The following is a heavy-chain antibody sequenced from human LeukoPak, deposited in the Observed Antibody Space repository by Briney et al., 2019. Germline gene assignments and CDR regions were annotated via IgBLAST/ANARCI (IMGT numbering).Heavy chain of an antibody. CDR2: IYTSGST. J-gene: IGHJ2*01. D-gene: IGHD6-13*01. CDR1: GGSISGFY. V-gene: IGHV4-4*07. CDR3: ARDVSSSWYEGWYFDL. Sequence: SETLSLTCTVSGGSISGFYWSWIRQTAGKGLEWIGRIYTSGSTNYNPSLKTRVTMSLDTSKTQFSRRLSPVTAAAPALIYLARDVSSSWYEGWYFDLWGRGTLVTVSS.